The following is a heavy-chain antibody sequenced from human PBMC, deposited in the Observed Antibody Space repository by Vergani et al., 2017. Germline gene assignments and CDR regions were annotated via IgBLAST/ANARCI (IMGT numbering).Heavy chain of an antibody. V-gene: IGHV3-23*01. D-gene: IGHD1-20*01. CDR2: ISASGAPT. CDR1: GFTFSTYA. J-gene: IGHJ4*01. Sequence: EVQLLESGGGLVQPGGSLRLSCAASGFTFSTYAMSWVRQAPGKGLEWVSGISASGAPTYYADSVKGRVTISRDNSKNTLYLQMNSLRVEDTAVYYCARAYGRYDCFDYWGQRTLVTVSS. CDR3: ARAYGRYDCFDY.